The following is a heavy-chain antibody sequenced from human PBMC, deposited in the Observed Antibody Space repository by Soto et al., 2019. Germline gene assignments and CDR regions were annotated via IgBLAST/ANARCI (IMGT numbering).Heavy chain of an antibody. CDR2: ISAYNGNT. J-gene: IGHJ4*02. V-gene: IGHV1-18*01. D-gene: IGHD6-19*01. CDR1: GYTFTSYG. Sequence: GASVKVSCKASGYTFTSYGISWVRQAPGQGLEWMGWISAYNGNTNYAQKLQGRVTMTTDTSTSTAYMELRSLRSDDTAVYYCARDLIIAVAGNPAVYPGYWGQGTLVTVSS. CDR3: ARDLIIAVAGNPAVYPGY.